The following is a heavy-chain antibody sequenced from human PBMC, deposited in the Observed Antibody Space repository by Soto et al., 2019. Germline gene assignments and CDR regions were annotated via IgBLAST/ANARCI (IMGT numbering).Heavy chain of an antibody. V-gene: IGHV3-73*02. D-gene: IGHD2-15*01. J-gene: IGHJ4*02. CDR3: ISHSPEDMIRT. CDR1: GFTFSGSS. Sequence: EVQLVESGGGLVQPGGSLKISCAASGFTFSGSSVHWVRQASGKGLEWAGRIRNKANSYATAYAASVRGRFTISRDDSKNMAFLQMTSLNTEETAVYYCISHSPEDMIRTWGQGTLVTVSS. CDR2: IRNKANSYAT.